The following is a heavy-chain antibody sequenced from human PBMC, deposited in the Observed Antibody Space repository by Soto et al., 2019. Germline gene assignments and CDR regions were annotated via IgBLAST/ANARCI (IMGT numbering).Heavy chain of an antibody. V-gene: IGHV3-33*01. Sequence: QVQLVESGGGVVQPGRSLRLSCAASGFTFSSYGMHWVRQAPGKGLEWVAVIMYDGRNKYYADSVKGRFTISRDNSKNTLYLQMNSLRAEDTSVYYCARDRSGSYYRYYYGMDVWGQGTTVTVSS. CDR3: ARDRSGSYYRYYYGMDV. CDR2: IMYDGRNK. J-gene: IGHJ6*02. D-gene: IGHD1-26*01. CDR1: GFTFSSYG.